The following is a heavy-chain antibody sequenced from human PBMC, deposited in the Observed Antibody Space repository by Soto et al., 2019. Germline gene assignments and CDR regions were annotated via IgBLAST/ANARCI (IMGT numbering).Heavy chain of an antibody. CDR1: GFTFSSYS. Sequence: GGSLRLSCAASGFTFSSYSMNWVRQAPGKGLEWVSSISSSSSYIYYADSVKGRFTISRDNAKNSLYLQMNSLRAEDTAVYYCARVLEKRRIAVAGSDYWGQGTLVTVSS. D-gene: IGHD6-19*01. CDR2: ISSSSSYI. CDR3: ARVLEKRRIAVAGSDY. V-gene: IGHV3-21*01. J-gene: IGHJ4*02.